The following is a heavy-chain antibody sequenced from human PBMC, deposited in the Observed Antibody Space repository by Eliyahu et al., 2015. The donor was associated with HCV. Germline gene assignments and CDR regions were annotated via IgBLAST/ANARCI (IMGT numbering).Heavy chain of an antibody. CDR2: IYYSGST. V-gene: IGHV4-59*01. Sequence: QVQLQESGPGLVKPSETLSLTCTVSGGPISSYYWSWIRQPPGKGLEWIGYIYYSGSTNYNPSLKSRVTISVDTSKNQFSLKLSSVTAADTAVYYCARHVEMATKFVGPADYWGQGTLVTVSS. D-gene: IGHD5-24*01. J-gene: IGHJ4*02. CDR1: GGPISSYY. CDR3: ARHVEMATKFVGPADY.